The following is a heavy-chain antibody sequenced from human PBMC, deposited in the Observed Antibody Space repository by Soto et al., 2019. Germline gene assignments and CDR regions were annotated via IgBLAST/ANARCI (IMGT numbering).Heavy chain of an antibody. CDR3: AKTASMTIRDGFDH. CDR1: GFTFSSYA. Sequence: EVQVLESGGGLVQPGGSLRLSCAASGFTFSSYAMSWVRQAPGQGLEWVSAISGSGSNPYYADSVKGRFTISRDNAKSSLYLQRNSLRAEDTAVYYCAKTASMTIRDGFDHWGQGTLITFS. D-gene: IGHD4-17*01. CDR2: ISGSGSNP. V-gene: IGHV3-23*01. J-gene: IGHJ4*02.